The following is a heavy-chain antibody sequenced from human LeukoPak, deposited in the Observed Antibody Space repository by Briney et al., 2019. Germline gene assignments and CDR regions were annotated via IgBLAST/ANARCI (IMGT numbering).Heavy chain of an antibody. V-gene: IGHV1-69*04. J-gene: IGHJ4*02. Sequence: SVKVSCKASGGTFSSYAISWVRQAPGQGLEWMGRIIPILGIANYSQKFQGRVTITADKSTSTAYKELSSLRSEDTAVYYCARQAVAVYYFDYWGQGTLVTVSS. CDR3: ARQAVAVYYFDY. D-gene: IGHD6-19*01. CDR2: IIPILGIA. CDR1: GGTFSSYA.